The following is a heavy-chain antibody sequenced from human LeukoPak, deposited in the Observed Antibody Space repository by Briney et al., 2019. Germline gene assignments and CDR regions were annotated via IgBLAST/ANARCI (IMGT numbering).Heavy chain of an antibody. V-gene: IGHV4-30-2*01. J-gene: IGHJ3*02. CDR3: ARLVYAGATSGGAFDI. D-gene: IGHD1-26*01. CDR1: GGSISSGGYY. Sequence: TLSLTCTVSGGSISSGGYYWSWIRQPPGKGLEWIGYIYHSGSTYYNPSLKSRVTISVDTSKNQFSLKLSSVTAADTAVYYCARLVYAGATSGGAFDIWGQGTMVTVSS. CDR2: IYHSGST.